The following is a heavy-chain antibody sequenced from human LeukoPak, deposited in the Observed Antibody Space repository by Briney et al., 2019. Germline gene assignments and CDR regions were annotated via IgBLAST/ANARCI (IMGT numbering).Heavy chain of an antibody. Sequence: ASVKVSCKASGYTFTSYDINWVRQATGQGLEWMGWMNPNSGNTGYAQKFQGRVTMTRNTSISTAYMELSSLRSEDTAVYYCARGNDWNYEFPWVPSAKVYYYYYYMDVWGKGTTVTVSS. CDR2: MNPNSGNT. CDR1: GYTFTSYD. V-gene: IGHV1-8*01. CDR3: ARGNDWNYEFPWVPSAKVYYYYYYMDV. D-gene: IGHD1-7*01. J-gene: IGHJ6*03.